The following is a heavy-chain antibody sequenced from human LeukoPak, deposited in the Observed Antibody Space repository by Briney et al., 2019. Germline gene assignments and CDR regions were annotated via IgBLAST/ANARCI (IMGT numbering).Heavy chain of an antibody. J-gene: IGHJ4*02. CDR3: ANWRGGLGDY. D-gene: IGHD3-3*01. Sequence: GGSLRLSCAASGFTFSSYAMSWVRQAPGKGLEGGSAISGSGGSTYYADSVRGRFTIPRDNSKNTLYLQMNSLRAEDTAVYYCANWRGGLGDYWGQGPLVTVSS. CDR1: GFTFSSYA. V-gene: IGHV3-23*01. CDR2: ISGSGGST.